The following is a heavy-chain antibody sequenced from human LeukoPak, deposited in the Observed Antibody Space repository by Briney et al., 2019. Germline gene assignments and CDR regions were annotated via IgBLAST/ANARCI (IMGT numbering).Heavy chain of an antibody. CDR3: ASRSPPGETGYFDY. Sequence: SQTVTLTCTVSVGSISIGRDYCTWIRQLPAEGLERIGYILYSASTYYNPSLKRRVTISVDTSKNQYSLKINSVTAADTVVYYCASRSPPGETGYFDYWGQGTLVTVSS. CDR1: VGSISIGRDY. V-gene: IGHV4-31*03. D-gene: IGHD2-21*01. J-gene: IGHJ4*02. CDR2: ILYSAST.